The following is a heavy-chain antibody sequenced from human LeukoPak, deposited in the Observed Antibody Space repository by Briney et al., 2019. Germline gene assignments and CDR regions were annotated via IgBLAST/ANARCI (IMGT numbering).Heavy chain of an antibody. V-gene: IGHV3-30*04. CDR2: ISYDGSNK. CDR3: ARGSTYYYDSSGNPNDY. J-gene: IGHJ4*02. CDR1: GFTFSSYA. D-gene: IGHD3-22*01. Sequence: PGRSLRLSCAASGFTFSSYAMHWVRQAPGKGLEWVAVISYDGSNKYYADSVKGRFTISRDNSKNTLYLQMNSLRAEDTAVYYCARGSTYYYDSSGNPNDYWGQGTLVTVSS.